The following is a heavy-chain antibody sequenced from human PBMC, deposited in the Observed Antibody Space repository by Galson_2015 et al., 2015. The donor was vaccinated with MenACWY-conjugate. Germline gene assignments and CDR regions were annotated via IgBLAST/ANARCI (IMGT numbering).Heavy chain of an antibody. CDR3: ARDRVAGAAIPDSFEI. CDR2: ISGSGSTI. V-gene: IGHV3-48*02. D-gene: IGHD6-19*01. J-gene: IGHJ3*02. Sequence: PLRLSGAASGFTFNTYPMNWVRQAPGKGLEWVSYISGSGSTIHYAGSVKGRFTISRDNAKNSLYLQMSSLSDEDTAVYYCARDRVAGAAIPDSFEIWGQGTMVTVGS. CDR1: GFTFNTYP.